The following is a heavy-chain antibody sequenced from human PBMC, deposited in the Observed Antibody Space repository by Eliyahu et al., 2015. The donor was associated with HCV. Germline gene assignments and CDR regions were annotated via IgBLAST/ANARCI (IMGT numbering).Heavy chain of an antibody. CDR1: GYSFIDHY. CDR3: ARELNYDERRHAPNV. Sequence: QVQLVQSGAEVKKPGASVRVSCRASGYSFIDHYMHWVRQAPGQGLECMGWINPYTGDTNYAQKFQGRVSMTRDTSISTAYMELTGLTSDDTAIYYCARELNYDERRHAPNVWGRGTMVTVSS. V-gene: IGHV1-2*02. D-gene: IGHD3-16*01. J-gene: IGHJ3*01. CDR2: INPYTGDT.